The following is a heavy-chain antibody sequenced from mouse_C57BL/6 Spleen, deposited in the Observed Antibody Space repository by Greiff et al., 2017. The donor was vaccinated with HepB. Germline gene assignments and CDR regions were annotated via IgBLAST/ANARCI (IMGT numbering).Heavy chain of an antibody. CDR1: GYTFTSYW. V-gene: IGHV1-69*01. J-gene: IGHJ4*01. CDR3: ARNYYEGLYYYAMDY. D-gene: IGHD1-1*01. CDR2: IDPSDSYT. Sequence: VQLQQPGAELVMPGASVKLSCKASGYTFTSYWMHWVKQRPGQGLEWIGEIDPSDSYTNYNQKFKGKSTLTVDKSSSTAYMQLSSLTSEDSAVYYCARNYYEGLYYYAMDYWGQGTSVTVSS.